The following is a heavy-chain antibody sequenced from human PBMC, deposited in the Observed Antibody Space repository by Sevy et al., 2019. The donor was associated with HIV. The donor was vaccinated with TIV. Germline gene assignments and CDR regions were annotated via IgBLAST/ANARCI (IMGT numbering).Heavy chain of an antibody. J-gene: IGHJ4*02. Sequence: SETLSLTCTVSVGSISGYYWTWIRQSPGKGLEWIGYIHYSGSTNYNPSLEGRVTISGDTSKNQFSLRLTSVTAADTAVYYCARKYSYGSNFDYWGQGTLVTVSS. V-gene: IGHV4-59*01. CDR2: IHYSGST. CDR1: VGSISGYY. CDR3: ARKYSYGSNFDY. D-gene: IGHD5-18*01.